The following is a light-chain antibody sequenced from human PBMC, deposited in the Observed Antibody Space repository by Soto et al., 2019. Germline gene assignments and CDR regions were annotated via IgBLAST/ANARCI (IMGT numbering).Light chain of an antibody. J-gene: IGKJ4*01. CDR1: QSISIN. CDR2: GAS. CDR3: QQYNSWPVT. Sequence: EIVMTQSPATLSLSPGERATLSCRASQSISINLAWYQQKPGQAPRLLIYGASTRATGISARLSGSGSGTEFTLTISSLQSEDFAVYYCQQYNSWPVTFGGGTRWIS. V-gene: IGKV3-15*01.